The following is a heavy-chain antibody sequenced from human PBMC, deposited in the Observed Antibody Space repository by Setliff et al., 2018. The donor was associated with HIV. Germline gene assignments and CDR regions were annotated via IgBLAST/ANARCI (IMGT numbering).Heavy chain of an antibody. V-gene: IGHV1-69*13. CDR3: ARGFLHGYSRGSFDY. CDR1: GYTFNSYA. CDR2: TIPIAARP. Sequence: SVKVSCKASGYTFNSYAINWVRQAPGHGLEWMGGTIPIAARPTYSQSFQGRVTIVADESTKTAYMELSSLKSEDTAMYYCARGFLHGYSRGSFDYWGQGMLVTVSS. J-gene: IGHJ4*02. D-gene: IGHD4-4*01.